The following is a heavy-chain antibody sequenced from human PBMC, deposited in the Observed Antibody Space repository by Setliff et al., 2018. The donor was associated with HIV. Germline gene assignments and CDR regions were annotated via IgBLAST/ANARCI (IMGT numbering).Heavy chain of an antibody. D-gene: IGHD5-12*01. Sequence: ASVKVSCKASGYTFTSYAMHWVRQAPGQRLEWMGWINAGNGDTRYSQQFQDRVTITRDTSASTAYMELSSLRSEDTAMYYCARDAGYSGSAWNYWGQGTLVTVSS. J-gene: IGHJ4*02. V-gene: IGHV1-3*01. CDR3: ARDAGYSGSAWNY. CDR2: INAGNGDT. CDR1: GYTFTSYA.